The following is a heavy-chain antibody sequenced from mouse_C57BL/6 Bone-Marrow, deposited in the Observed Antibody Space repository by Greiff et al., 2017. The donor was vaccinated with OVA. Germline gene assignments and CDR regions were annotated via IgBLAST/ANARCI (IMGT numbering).Heavy chain of an antibody. CDR3: ARAGGNYGYFDY. CDR1: GYTFTSYW. J-gene: IGHJ2*01. D-gene: IGHD2-1*01. Sequence: VQLQQPGAELVRPGTSVKLSCKASGYTFTSYWMHWVKQRPGQGLEWIGVIDPSDSYTNYNQKFMGKATLTVDTSSSTAYMQLSSLTSEDSAVYYCARAGGNYGYFDYWGQGTTLTVSS. CDR2: IDPSDSYT. V-gene: IGHV1-59*01.